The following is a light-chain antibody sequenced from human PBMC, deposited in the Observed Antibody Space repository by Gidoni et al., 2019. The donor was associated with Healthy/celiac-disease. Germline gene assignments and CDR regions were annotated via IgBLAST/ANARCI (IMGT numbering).Light chain of an antibody. CDR3: QQLNSYSIFT. J-gene: IGKJ3*01. V-gene: IGKV1-9*01. CDR1: QGISSY. Sequence: DIQLTQSPSFLSASVGDIVTITCRASQGISSYLAWYQQKPGKAPKLLIYAASTLQSGVPSRFSGSGSGTEFTLTISSLQPEDFATYYCQQLNSYSIFTFGPGTKVDIK. CDR2: AAS.